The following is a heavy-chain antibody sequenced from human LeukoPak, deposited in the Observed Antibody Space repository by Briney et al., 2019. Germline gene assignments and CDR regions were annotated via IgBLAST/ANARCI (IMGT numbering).Heavy chain of an antibody. CDR1: GGSISSSSYY. Sequence: PSETLSLTCTVSGGSISSSSYYWGWIRQPPGKGLEWIGSIYYSGSTYYNPSLKSRVTIAVETSKNQFSLKLSSVTAADKAVYYCARFCRILDIVATIRARLGGNGFDIWGQGTMVTVSS. V-gene: IGHV4-39*07. CDR3: ARFCRILDIVATIRARLGGNGFDI. D-gene: IGHD5-12*01. J-gene: IGHJ3*02. CDR2: IYYSGST.